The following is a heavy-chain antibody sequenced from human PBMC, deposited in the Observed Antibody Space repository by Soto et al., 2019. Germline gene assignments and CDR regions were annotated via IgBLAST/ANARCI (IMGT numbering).Heavy chain of an antibody. V-gene: IGHV1-2*02. Sequence: ASVKVSCKTSGYTFTGYYIHWVRQAPGQGLEWMGWLNPSSGDTSYAQKYPGRVTITRDTSITTVYMELSGLRSDDTAVYYCAREGGGYCDLDYWGQGTLVTASS. CDR3: AREGGGYCDLDY. D-gene: IGHD5-18*01. CDR2: LNPSSGDT. CDR1: GYTFTGYY. J-gene: IGHJ4*02.